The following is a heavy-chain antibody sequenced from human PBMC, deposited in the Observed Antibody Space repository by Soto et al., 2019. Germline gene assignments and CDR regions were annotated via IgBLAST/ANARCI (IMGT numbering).Heavy chain of an antibody. CDR2: ISYEGRNK. V-gene: IGHV3-30*18. D-gene: IGHD2-15*01. CDR3: AKGRDSTLLRWQYFDN. Sequence: AGGSLRLSCAVSGLTFSLYGMHWVRQAPGKGLEWVAFISYEGRNKYYADSVKGRFTISRDNSKNTLSLQLDSLRPEDTAVYYCAKGRDSTLLRWQYFDNWGQGTQVTVPS. J-gene: IGHJ4*02. CDR1: GLTFSLYG.